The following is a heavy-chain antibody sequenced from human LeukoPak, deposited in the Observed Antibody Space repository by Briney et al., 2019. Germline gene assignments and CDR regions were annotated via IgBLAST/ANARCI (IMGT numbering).Heavy chain of an antibody. D-gene: IGHD3-22*01. Sequence: SETLSLTCAVYGGSFSGYYWSWIRQPPGKGLEWIGYIYYSGSTNYNPSLKSRVTISVDTSKNQFSLKLSSVTAADTAVYYCARDFLGYYDSSGYPVDWGQGTLVTVSS. CDR2: IYYSGST. CDR3: ARDFLGYYDSSGYPVD. V-gene: IGHV4-59*12. CDR1: GGSFSGYY. J-gene: IGHJ4*02.